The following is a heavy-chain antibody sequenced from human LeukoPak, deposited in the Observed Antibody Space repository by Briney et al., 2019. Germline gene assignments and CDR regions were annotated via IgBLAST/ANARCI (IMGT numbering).Heavy chain of an antibody. CDR2: IYYSGST. Sequence: SETLSLTCTVSGGSISSYYWSWIRQPPGKGLEWIGYIYYSGSTNYNPSLKSRATISVDTSKNQFSLRLNSVTAADTAVYYCARAGSGALRDWGQGTLVTVSS. CDR1: GGSISSYY. CDR3: ARAGSGALRD. J-gene: IGHJ4*02. V-gene: IGHV4-59*01. D-gene: IGHD3-10*01.